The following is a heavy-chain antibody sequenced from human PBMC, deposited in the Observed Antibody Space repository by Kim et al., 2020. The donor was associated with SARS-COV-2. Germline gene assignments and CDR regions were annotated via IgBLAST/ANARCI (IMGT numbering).Heavy chain of an antibody. D-gene: IGHD7-27*01. CDR1: GFTFSSYG. V-gene: IGHV3-30*18. CDR3: GKSSSGDLWDGMDV. CDR2: ISYDGSNK. J-gene: IGHJ6*02. Sequence: GGSLRLSCAASGFTFSSYGMHWVRQAPGKGLEWVAVISYDGSNKYYEDSVKGRFTISRDNSKNTLYLQMNSLRAEDTAVYYCGKSSSGDLWDGMDVWGQGTTVTVSS.